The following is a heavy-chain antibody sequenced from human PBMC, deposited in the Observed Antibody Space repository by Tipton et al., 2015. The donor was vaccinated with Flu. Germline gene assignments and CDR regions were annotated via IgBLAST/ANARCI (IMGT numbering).Heavy chain of an antibody. J-gene: IGHJ4*02. D-gene: IGHD5-24*01. Sequence: TLSLTCTVSGDSVSSGRYYWSWLRQTPGKGLEWIGYIYYSGSTTYNPSLRTRVNISIDTSKKQFSLEVSSVITADTAMYYCARVPFGDGYDYYFDFWGQGILVTVPS. CDR3: ARVPFGDGYDYYFDF. CDR1: GDSVSSGRYY. CDR2: IYYSGST. V-gene: IGHV4-61*01.